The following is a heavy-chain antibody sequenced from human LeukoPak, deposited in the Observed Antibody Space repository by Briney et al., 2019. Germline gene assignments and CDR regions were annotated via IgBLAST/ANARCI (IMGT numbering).Heavy chain of an antibody. V-gene: IGHV3-23*01. D-gene: IGHD1-1*01. CDR1: GFTLSSYA. CDR3: ATSLDGNWFGP. CDR2: ISGSGGST. Sequence: GGSLRLSCAASGFTLSSYAMSWVRQAPGKGLEWVSAISGSGGSTYYADSVKGRFTISRDNSKNTLYLQMNSLRAEDTAVYYCATSLDGNWFGPWGQGTLVTVSS. J-gene: IGHJ5*02.